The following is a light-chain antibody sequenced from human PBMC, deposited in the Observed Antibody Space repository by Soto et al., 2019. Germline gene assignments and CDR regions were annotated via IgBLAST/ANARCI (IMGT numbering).Light chain of an antibody. Sequence: DIQMTQSPSSLSASVGDTVTITCRASQSISLFLNWYQQKPGKAPKLLIYAESNLHSGVPSRFSGSGSGTDFTLTISSLQPEDFATYYCHQTDSIPETFGQGTKVEIK. CDR2: AES. CDR1: QSISLF. CDR3: HQTDSIPET. J-gene: IGKJ1*01. V-gene: IGKV1-39*01.